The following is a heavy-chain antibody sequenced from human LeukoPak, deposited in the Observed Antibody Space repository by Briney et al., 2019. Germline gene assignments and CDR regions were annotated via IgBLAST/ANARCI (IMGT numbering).Heavy chain of an antibody. CDR1: GGSISSYY. D-gene: IGHD6-6*01. CDR2: IYYSGST. CDR3: ARGSIAARNDAFDI. V-gene: IGHV4-59*01. J-gene: IGHJ3*02. Sequence: SETLSLTCTVSGGSISSYYWNWIRKPPGMGLEWIGYIYYSGSTNYNPSLKSRVTISVDTSKNQFSLKLSFVTAADTAVYYSARGSIAARNDAFDIWGQGTMVTVSS.